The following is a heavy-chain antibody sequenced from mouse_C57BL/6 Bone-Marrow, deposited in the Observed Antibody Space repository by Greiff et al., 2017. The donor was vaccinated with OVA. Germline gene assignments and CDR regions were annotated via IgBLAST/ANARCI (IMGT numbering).Heavy chain of an antibody. CDR1: GFTFSDYG. CDR2: ISSGSSTI. V-gene: IGHV5-17*01. Sequence: EVKVEESGGGLVKPGGSLKLSCAASGFTFSDYGMHWVRQAPEKGLEWVAYISSGSSTIYYADTVKGRFTISRDNAKNTLFLQMTSLRSEDTAMYYCARGLRIAYWGQGTLVTVSA. D-gene: IGHD1-1*01. J-gene: IGHJ3*01. CDR3: ARGLRIAY.